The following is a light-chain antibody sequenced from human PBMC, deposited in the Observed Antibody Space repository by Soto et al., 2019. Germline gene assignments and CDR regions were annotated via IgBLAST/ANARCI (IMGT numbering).Light chain of an antibody. CDR1: SSNIGAGYD. Sequence: QPVLTQPPSVSGAPGQRVTISCTGSSSNIGAGYDVHWYKQLPGTAPKLLIYGNSNRPSGVPDRFSGSKSGTSASLAITGLRAEDDAEYDCQSYDSSLSGWVFGGGTKLT. J-gene: IGLJ3*02. CDR3: QSYDSSLSGWV. V-gene: IGLV1-40*01. CDR2: GNS.